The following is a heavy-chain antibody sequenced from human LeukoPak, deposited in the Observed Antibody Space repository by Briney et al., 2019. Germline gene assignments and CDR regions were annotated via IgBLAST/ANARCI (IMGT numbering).Heavy chain of an antibody. CDR2: IWYDGSNK. CDR1: GFTFSSYG. J-gene: IGHJ4*02. V-gene: IGHV3-33*01. D-gene: IGHD6-19*01. CDR3: ARAEVAGTFGY. Sequence: GGSLRLSCAASGFTFSSYGMHWVRQAPGKGLEWVAVIWYDGSNKYYADSVKGRFTISRDNSKNTLYLQMNSLRAEDTAVYYCARAEVAGTFGYWGQGTLVTVSS.